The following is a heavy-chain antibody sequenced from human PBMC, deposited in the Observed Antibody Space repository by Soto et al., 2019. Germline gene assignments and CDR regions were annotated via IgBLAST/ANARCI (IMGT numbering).Heavy chain of an antibody. CDR2: IYYSGST. J-gene: IGHJ5*02. Sequence: SETLSLTCAVYGGSFSGYYWSWIRQPPGKGLEWIGEIYYSGSTNYNPSLKSRVTISVDTSKNQFSLKLSSVTAADTAVYYCARDQDALLGPDFDPWGQGTLVTVSS. CDR3: ARDQDALLGPDFDP. CDR1: GGSFSGYY. D-gene: IGHD3-10*01. V-gene: IGHV4-34*01.